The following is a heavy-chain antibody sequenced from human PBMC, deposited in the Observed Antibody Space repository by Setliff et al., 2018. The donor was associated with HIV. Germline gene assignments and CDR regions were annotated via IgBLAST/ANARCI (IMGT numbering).Heavy chain of an antibody. J-gene: IGHJ4*02. V-gene: IGHV4-38-2*02. D-gene: IGHD3-10*01. Sequence: SETLSLTCLVFSYSITNGNYWAWIRQSPGKGLEWIGSIYSTGHTYYNPSHKSRLTMSVDTAKNRFSLKLISVTAADTAVYYCARDRALRFSKSPSFNYFDVRGQGALVTVSS. CDR3: ARDRALRFSKSPSFNYFDV. CDR2: IYSTGHT. CDR1: SYSITNGNY.